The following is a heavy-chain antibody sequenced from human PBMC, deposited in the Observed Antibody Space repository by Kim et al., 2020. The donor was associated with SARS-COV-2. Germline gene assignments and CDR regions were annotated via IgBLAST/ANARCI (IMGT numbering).Heavy chain of an antibody. Sequence: GGSLRLSCAASGFTFSSYWMSWVRQAPGKGLEWVANIKQDGSEKYYVDSVKGRFTISRDNAQNSLYLQMNSLRAEDTALYYCARGGSQQLNYWGQGTLVTVPS. CDR1: GFTFSSYW. CDR3: ARGGSQQLNY. J-gene: IGHJ4*02. CDR2: IKQDGSEK. D-gene: IGHD6-13*01. V-gene: IGHV3-7*03.